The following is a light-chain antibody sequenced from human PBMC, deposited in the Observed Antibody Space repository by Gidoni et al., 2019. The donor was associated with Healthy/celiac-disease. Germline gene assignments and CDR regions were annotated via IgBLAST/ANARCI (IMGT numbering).Light chain of an antibody. Sequence: DIQMTQSPSSLSASVGDRVTITCRASQSISSYLNLYQQKPGKAPKLLIYAASSLQSGVPSRFSGSGSGTDFTLTISSLQPEDFATYYCQQSYSTLSLTFGGGTKVEIK. J-gene: IGKJ4*01. CDR1: QSISSY. CDR3: QQSYSTLSLT. V-gene: IGKV1-39*01. CDR2: AAS.